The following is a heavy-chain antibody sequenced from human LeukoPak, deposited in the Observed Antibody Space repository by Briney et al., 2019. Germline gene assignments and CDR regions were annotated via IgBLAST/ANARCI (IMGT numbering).Heavy chain of an antibody. Sequence: GGSLRLSCAASGFTFSDYSMNWVRQAPGKGLEWVSSISARSSHKYYADSVKGRFTMSRDNSRNMLYLQMNSLRDEDTAKYYCAKTVSGSYSYQGGDYWGQGTLVTVSS. J-gene: IGHJ4*02. D-gene: IGHD3-16*02. V-gene: IGHV3-21*04. CDR1: GFTFSDYS. CDR3: AKTVSGSYSYQGGDY. CDR2: ISARSSHK.